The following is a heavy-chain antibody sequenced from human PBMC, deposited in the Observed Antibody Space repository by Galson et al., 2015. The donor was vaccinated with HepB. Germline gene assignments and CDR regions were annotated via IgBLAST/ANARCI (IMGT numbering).Heavy chain of an antibody. V-gene: IGHV1-2*02. CDR2: INPNSGDT. CDR3: ARLLAEGGDY. D-gene: IGHD1-26*01. CDR1: GYTFTGRY. J-gene: IGHJ4*02. Sequence: SVKVSCKASGYTFTGRYMHWVRQAPGQGLEWMRWINPNSGDTNYAQRFQGRVTMTRDTSISTAYMELSRLRSDDTAVYYCARLLAEGGDYWGQGTLVTVSS.